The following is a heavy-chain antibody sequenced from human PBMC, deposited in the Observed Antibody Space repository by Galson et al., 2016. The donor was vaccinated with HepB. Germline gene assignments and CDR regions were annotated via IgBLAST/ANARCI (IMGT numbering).Heavy chain of an antibody. CDR2: IWYDGSNK. Sequence: LRLSCAASGFTFSSYGMHWVRQAPGKGLEWVAVIWYDGSNKYYADSVKGRFTIFRDNSKNTLYLQMNSLRAEDTAVNYCARDGGGSSGYYLDYWGQGTLVTVSS. J-gene: IGHJ4*02. V-gene: IGHV3-33*01. CDR1: GFTFSSYG. D-gene: IGHD3-22*01. CDR3: ARDGGGSSGYYLDY.